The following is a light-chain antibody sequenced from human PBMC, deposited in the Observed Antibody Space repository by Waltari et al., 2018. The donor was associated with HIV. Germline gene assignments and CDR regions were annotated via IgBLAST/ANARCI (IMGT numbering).Light chain of an antibody. CDR2: WAS. J-gene: IGKJ4*01. CDR3: QQYYTTPLT. V-gene: IGKV4-1*01. Sequence: DIVMTQSPDSLAVSLGARATINCKSSQSVLYRSNNKNYLASYQQKPGQPPKLLIYWASSRESGVPGRFSGSGSGTDFTLTISSLQAEDVAVYYCQQYYTTPLTFGGGTKVEIK. CDR1: QSVLYRSNNKNY.